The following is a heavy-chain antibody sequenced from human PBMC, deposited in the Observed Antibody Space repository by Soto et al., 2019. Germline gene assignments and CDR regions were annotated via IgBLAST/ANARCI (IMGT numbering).Heavy chain of an antibody. CDR2: ISGNGGRT. CDR1: GFTFSSYA. D-gene: IGHD2-15*01. J-gene: IGHJ4*02. CDR3: SKDRACSGGSCYYNY. V-gene: IGHV3-23*01. Sequence: EVQLLESGGGLVQPGGSLRLSCAASGFTFSSYAVSWVRQTPGKGLEWVSAISGNGGRTYYADSVKGRFTISRDNSKNTLYLQMNSLRAEDTAVYYCSKDRACSGGSCYYNYWGQGTLVTVSS.